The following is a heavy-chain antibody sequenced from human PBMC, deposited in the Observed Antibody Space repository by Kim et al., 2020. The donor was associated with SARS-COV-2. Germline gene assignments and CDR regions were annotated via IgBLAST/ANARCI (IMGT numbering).Heavy chain of an antibody. J-gene: IGHJ4*02. V-gene: IGHV3-30-3*01. D-gene: IGHD2-15*01. CDR3: ARDGYCSGGSCYQFDY. CDR2: ISYDGSNN. CDR1: GFTFSSYA. Sequence: GGSLRLSCVASGFTFSSYAMHWVRQAPGKGLEWVAVISYDGSNNYYADSVKGRFTISRDNSKNTLYLQMNSLRAEDTAVYYCARDGYCSGGSCYQFDYWGQGTLVTVSS.